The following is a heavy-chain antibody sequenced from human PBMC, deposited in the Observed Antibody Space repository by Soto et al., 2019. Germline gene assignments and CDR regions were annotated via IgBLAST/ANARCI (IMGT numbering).Heavy chain of an antibody. CDR3: AKDNLWFGELIASDDY. CDR2: ISHDGSKT. V-gene: IGHV3-30*18. Sequence: GGSLRLSCAASGFTFNSYFIHWVRQAPGKGLEWVAVISHDGSKTNYADSVKGRVTISRDNSKDTVYLQMNSLRPEDTAVYYCAKDNLWFGELIASDDYWGQGTLVTVSS. CDR1: GFTFNSYF. D-gene: IGHD3-10*01. J-gene: IGHJ4*02.